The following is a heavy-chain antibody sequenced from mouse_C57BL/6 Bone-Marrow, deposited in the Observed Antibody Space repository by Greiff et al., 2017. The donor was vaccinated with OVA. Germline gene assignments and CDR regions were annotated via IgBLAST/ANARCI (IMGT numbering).Heavy chain of an antibody. CDR1: GYTFTSYG. V-gene: IGHV1-81*01. Sequence: QVHVKQSGAELARPGASVKLSCKASGYTFTSYGISWVKQRTGQGLEWIGEIYPRSGNTYYNEKFKGQATLTADKSSSTAYMELRSLTSEDSAVYFCARSRYYYGSSPLAYWGQGTLVTVSA. CDR2: IYPRSGNT. J-gene: IGHJ3*01. D-gene: IGHD1-1*01. CDR3: ARSRYYYGSSPLAY.